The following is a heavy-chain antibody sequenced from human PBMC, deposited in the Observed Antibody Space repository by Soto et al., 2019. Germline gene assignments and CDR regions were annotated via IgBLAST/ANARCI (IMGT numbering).Heavy chain of an antibody. Sequence: PGESLKISCKASGYTFTTYWISWVRQMPGKGLEWMGNIDPSDSYTNYGPSFQGHVTISADKSINTAYLQWSSLKASDTAMYYGAKVVAPIRGGIDYWGQGTLVTVSS. CDR1: GYTFTTYW. D-gene: IGHD3-22*01. CDR2: IDPSDSYT. J-gene: IGHJ4*02. V-gene: IGHV5-10-1*01. CDR3: AKVVAPIRGGIDY.